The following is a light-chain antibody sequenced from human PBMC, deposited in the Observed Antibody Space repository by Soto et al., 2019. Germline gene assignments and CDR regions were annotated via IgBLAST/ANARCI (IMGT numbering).Light chain of an antibody. V-gene: IGKV3-11*01. CDR1: QSVSSY. CDR3: QQRYNWPRVT. J-gene: IGKJ4*01. CDR2: DAS. Sequence: EVVMTQSPATLSLSPGERATLSCRASQSVSSYLAWYQRKPGQAPRLLIYDASNRAPGIPARFSGSGSGTDFTLTISSLEPEDFGVYYCQQRYNWPRVTFGGGTKVEIK.